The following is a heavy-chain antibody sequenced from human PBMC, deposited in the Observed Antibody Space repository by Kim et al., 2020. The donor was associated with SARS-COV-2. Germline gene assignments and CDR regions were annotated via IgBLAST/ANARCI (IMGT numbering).Heavy chain of an antibody. Sequence: LSLTCAASGFTFSTRAMSWVRQAPGKGLEWIASVNNGNNPYYAASVRGRFTVSRDNTKDTFYLQMNSLRADDTALYYCAKDHPSDGWPTFDSWGQGTLVAVSS. J-gene: IGHJ4*02. CDR3: AKDHPSDGWPTFDS. CDR2: VNNGNNP. D-gene: IGHD6-19*01. V-gene: IGHV3-23*05. CDR1: GFTFSTRA.